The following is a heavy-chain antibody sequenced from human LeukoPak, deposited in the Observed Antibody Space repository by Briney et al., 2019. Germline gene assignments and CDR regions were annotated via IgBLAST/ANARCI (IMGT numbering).Heavy chain of an antibody. CDR3: ARGIVVESYYYYGMDV. CDR2: IYYSGST. Sequence: PSETLSLTCTVSGGSISSGDYYWSWIRKPPGKGLEWIGYIYYSGSTYYNPSLKSRVTISVDTSKNQFSLKLSTVTAADTAVYYCARGIVVESYYYYGMDVWGKGTTVTVSS. J-gene: IGHJ6*04. V-gene: IGHV4-30-4*01. D-gene: IGHD2-2*01. CDR1: GGSISSGDYY.